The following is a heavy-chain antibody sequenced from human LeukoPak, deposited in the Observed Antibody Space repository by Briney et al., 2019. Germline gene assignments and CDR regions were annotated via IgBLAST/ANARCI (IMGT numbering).Heavy chain of an antibody. CDR1: GFTFSSYG. Sequence: GRSLRLSCATSGFTFSSYGMHWVRQAPGKGLEWVAVISYDGGNKYHADSVKGRFTISRDNSKNTLYLQMNSLRAEDTAVYYCAKGDFTHRGIQLWLAYFDYWGQGTLVTVSS. CDR2: ISYDGGNK. V-gene: IGHV3-30*18. D-gene: IGHD5-18*01. J-gene: IGHJ4*02. CDR3: AKGDFTHRGIQLWLAYFDY.